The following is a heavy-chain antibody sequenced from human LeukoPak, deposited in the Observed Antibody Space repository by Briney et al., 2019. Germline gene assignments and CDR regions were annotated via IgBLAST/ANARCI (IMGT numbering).Heavy chain of an antibody. D-gene: IGHD6-13*01. J-gene: IGHJ4*02. V-gene: IGHV3-30-3*01. Sequence: QTGGSLRLSCAASGFTFSSYAMHWVRQAPGKGLEWVAVISYDGSNKYYADSVKGRFTISRDNSKNTLYLQMNSLRAEDTAVYYCARVSRSSWYFDYWGQGTLVTVSS. CDR1: GFTFSSYA. CDR3: ARVSRSSWYFDY. CDR2: ISYDGSNK.